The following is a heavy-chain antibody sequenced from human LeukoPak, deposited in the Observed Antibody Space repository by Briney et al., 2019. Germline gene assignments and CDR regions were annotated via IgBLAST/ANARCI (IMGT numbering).Heavy chain of an antibody. CDR2: ISGSGGST. J-gene: IGHJ5*02. V-gene: IGHV3-23*01. D-gene: IGHD1-26*01. CDR3: AKDLYIVGATNWFDP. Sequence: GGSLRLSCAASGFTFSGYAMSWVRQAPGKGLEWVSAISGSGGSTYYADSVKGRFTISRDNSKNTLYLQMNSLRAEDTAVYYCAKDLYIVGATNWFDPWGQGTLVTVSS. CDR1: GFTFSGYA.